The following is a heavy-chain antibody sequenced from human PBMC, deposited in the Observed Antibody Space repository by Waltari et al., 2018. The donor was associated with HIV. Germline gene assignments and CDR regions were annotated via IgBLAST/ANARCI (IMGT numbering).Heavy chain of an antibody. D-gene: IGHD3-16*01. Sequence: QVQLQQWGAGLLKPSETLSLTCAVYGGSFSGYYWSWIRQPPGKGLEWIGEINHSGSTNYNPSLKSRVTILVDTSKNQFSLKLSSVTAADTAVYYCARGMITVLTFFDYWGQGTLVTVSS. J-gene: IGHJ4*02. CDR1: GGSFSGYY. CDR2: INHSGST. V-gene: IGHV4-34*01. CDR3: ARGMITVLTFFDY.